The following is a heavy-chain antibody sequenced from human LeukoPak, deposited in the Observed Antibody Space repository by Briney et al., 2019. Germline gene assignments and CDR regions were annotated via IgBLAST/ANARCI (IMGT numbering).Heavy chain of an antibody. V-gene: IGHV5-51*01. Sequence: GESLKISCKGSGYSFTSYWIGWVRQMPGKGLGWMGIIYPGDSDTRYSPSFQGQVTISADKSISTAYLQWSSLKASDTAMYYCARLQSYYDILTGFQGDVWGQGTTVTVSS. CDR1: GYSFTSYW. CDR3: ARLQSYYDILTGFQGDV. D-gene: IGHD3-9*01. J-gene: IGHJ6*02. CDR2: IYPGDSDT.